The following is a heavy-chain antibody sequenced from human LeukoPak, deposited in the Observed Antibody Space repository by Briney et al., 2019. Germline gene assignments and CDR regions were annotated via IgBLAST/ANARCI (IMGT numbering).Heavy chain of an antibody. CDR3: ASQGYSSLSYYYYYMDV. CDR1: GFTFSSYG. D-gene: IGHD6-13*01. CDR2: IYYSGNT. V-gene: IGHV4-59*08. J-gene: IGHJ6*03. Sequence: GSLRLSCAASGFTFSSYGMSWVRQAPGKGLEWIGYIYYSGNTNYSPSLKSRVTISLDTSKNQFSLKLSSVTAADTAVYYCASQGYSSLSYYYYYMDVWGKGTTVTVSS.